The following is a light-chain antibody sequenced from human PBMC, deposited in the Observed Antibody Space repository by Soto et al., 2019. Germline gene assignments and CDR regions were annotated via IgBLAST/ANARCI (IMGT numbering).Light chain of an antibody. Sequence: EIVMTQSPATLSVSPGERATLSCRASESVSRNLAWYQQKPGQAPRLLIYGASIRDTDIPVRFRGSGSGTDFTLTISSLQSEDFAVYYCQQYNNWPPWTFGQGTKVEVK. CDR2: GAS. CDR1: ESVSRN. V-gene: IGKV3-15*01. CDR3: QQYNNWPPWT. J-gene: IGKJ1*01.